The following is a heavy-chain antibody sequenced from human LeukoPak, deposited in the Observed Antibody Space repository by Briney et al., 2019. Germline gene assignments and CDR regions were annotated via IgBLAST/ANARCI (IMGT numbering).Heavy chain of an antibody. CDR2: INPSGGST. CDR1: GYTFTSYY. CDR3: ARDPQGRAGSYYFDY. J-gene: IGHJ4*02. Sequence: ASVKVSCKASGYTFTSYYMHWVRQAPGQGLEWMGIINPSGGSTSYAQKFQGRVTMTRDTSTSTDYMELSSLRSEDTAVYYCARDPQGRAGSYYFDYWGQGTLVTVSS. D-gene: IGHD6-19*01. V-gene: IGHV1-46*01.